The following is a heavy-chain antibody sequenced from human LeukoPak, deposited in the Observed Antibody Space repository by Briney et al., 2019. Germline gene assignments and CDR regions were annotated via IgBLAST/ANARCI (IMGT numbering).Heavy chain of an antibody. Sequence: GGSLRLACAASGFTFNDYSMNWVRQAPGKGLEWVSYISTTSTTVFYADSVKGRFTVSRDNDKNSLHLQVNSLRDEDTAIYYCARVRGGSYYYAMDVWGQGTTVTVSS. CDR3: ARVRGGSYYYAMDV. J-gene: IGHJ6*02. CDR2: ISTTSTTV. D-gene: IGHD3-16*01. V-gene: IGHV3-48*02. CDR1: GFTFNDYS.